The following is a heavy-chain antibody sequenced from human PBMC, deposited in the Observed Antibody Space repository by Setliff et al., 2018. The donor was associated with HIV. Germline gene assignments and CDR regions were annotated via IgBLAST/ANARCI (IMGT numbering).Heavy chain of an antibody. Sequence: SETLSLTCSVSGGLISTTNYYWGWIRQSPGKELEWIGTIYYSGDTFYNPSLASRVTLSLDTSKNQFSLKLSSLTAADTAVYYCARHGTWNSQRFHFDYWGQGTPVTVSS. CDR2: IYYSGDT. CDR3: ARHGTWNSQRFHFDY. CDR1: GGLISTTNYY. J-gene: IGHJ4*02. D-gene: IGHD1-7*01. V-gene: IGHV4-39*01.